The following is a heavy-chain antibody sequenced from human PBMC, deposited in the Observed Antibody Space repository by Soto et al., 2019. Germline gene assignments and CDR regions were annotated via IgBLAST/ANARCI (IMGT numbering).Heavy chain of an antibody. V-gene: IGHV1-3*01. CDR1: GYTFTSYA. J-gene: IGHJ6*02. Sequence: QVQLVQSGAEVKKPGASVKVSCKASGYTFTSYAMHWVRQAPGQRLEWMGWINAGNGNTKYSQKFQGRVTITRDTSASTADMELSSLRSEDTAVYYCASEYGNYAPNYYYYGMDVWGQGTTVTVSS. CDR2: INAGNGNT. D-gene: IGHD4-17*01. CDR3: ASEYGNYAPNYYYYGMDV.